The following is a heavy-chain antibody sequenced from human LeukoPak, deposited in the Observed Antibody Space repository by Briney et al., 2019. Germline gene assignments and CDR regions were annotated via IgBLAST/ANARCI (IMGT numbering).Heavy chain of an antibody. CDR1: GFTFSSYA. V-gene: IGHV3-64*01. Sequence: PGGPLRLSCAASGFTFSSYAMHWVRQAPGKGLEYVSAISSNGGSTYYANSVKGRFTISRDNSKNTLYLQMGSLRAEDMAVYYCASYSSSWTSLNYGMDVWGQGTTVTVSS. CDR3: ASYSSSWTSLNYGMDV. J-gene: IGHJ6*02. CDR2: ISSNGGST. D-gene: IGHD6-13*01.